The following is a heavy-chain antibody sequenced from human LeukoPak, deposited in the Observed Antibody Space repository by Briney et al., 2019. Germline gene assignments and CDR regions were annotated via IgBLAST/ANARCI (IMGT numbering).Heavy chain of an antibody. D-gene: IGHD3-3*01. CDR1: GYTFTGYY. J-gene: IGHJ4*02. V-gene: IGHV1-2*02. CDR3: ARDRAGAIFGVVIALDY. Sequence: GASVKVSCKASGYTFTGYYMHWVRQAPGQGLEWMGWINPNSGGTNYAQKFQGRVTMTRDTSISTAYMELSRLRSDDTAVYYCARDRAGAIFGVVIALDYWGQGTLVTVSS. CDR2: INPNSGGT.